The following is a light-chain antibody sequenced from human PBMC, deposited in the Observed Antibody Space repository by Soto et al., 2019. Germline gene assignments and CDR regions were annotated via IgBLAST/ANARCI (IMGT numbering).Light chain of an antibody. CDR2: AAS. J-gene: IGKJ1*01. CDR3: QQYNSYSSWT. CDR1: QSISNY. V-gene: IGKV1-5*01. Sequence: DIQMTQSPSSLSASVGDRVSITCRASQSISNYLNWYQQKPGKAPKVLIYAASSLQSGVPSRFSGSGSGTEFTLTISSLQTDDFATYYCQQYNSYSSWTFGQGTKVDIK.